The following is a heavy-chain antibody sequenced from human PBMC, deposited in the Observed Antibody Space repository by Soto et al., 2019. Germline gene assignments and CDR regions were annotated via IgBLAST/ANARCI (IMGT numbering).Heavy chain of an antibody. V-gene: IGHV3-15*01. CDR1: GFPFSNAW. CDR2: IKSKTDGGTT. D-gene: IGHD5-18*01. CDR3: TTSDGYATFDY. J-gene: IGHJ4*02. Sequence: GCLLLPCSASGFPFSNAWMSWVRQAPGKGLEWVGRIKSKTDGGTTDYAAPVKGRFTISRDDSKNTLYLQMNSLKTEDTAAYYCTTSDGYATFDYWGQGTLVTVSS.